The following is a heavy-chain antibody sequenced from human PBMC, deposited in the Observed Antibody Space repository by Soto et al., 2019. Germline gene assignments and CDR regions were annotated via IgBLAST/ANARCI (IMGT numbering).Heavy chain of an antibody. V-gene: IGHV3-23*01. D-gene: IGHD6-6*01. J-gene: IGHJ4*02. CDR2: ISGSGGST. CDR3: AKGLSGSSYYFDY. Sequence: EVQLLESGGGLVQPGGSLRLSCAASGFTFSSYAMSWVRQAPGKGLEWVSAISGSGGSTYYADSVKGRFTISRDNSKNTMYLQMNSLRAEDTAVYYCAKGLSGSSYYFDYWGQGTLVTVSS. CDR1: GFTFSSYA.